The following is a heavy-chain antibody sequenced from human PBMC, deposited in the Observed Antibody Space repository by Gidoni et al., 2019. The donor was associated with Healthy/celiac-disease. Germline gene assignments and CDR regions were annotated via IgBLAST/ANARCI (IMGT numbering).Heavy chain of an antibody. CDR3: ASRAYCGGDCYSLYYYYGMDV. D-gene: IGHD2-21*02. CDR2: IIPIVGTA. CDR1: GGTFSSYA. V-gene: IGHV1-69*01. J-gene: IGHJ6*02. Sequence: QVQLVQSRAQVKKPGSSVQVPCKASGGTFSSYAISWGRQAPGQGLEWIGGIIPIVGTANYGQKFQGRVTITADESTSTAYMELSSLRSEDTAVYYCASRAYCGGDCYSLYYYYGMDVWGQGTTVTVSS.